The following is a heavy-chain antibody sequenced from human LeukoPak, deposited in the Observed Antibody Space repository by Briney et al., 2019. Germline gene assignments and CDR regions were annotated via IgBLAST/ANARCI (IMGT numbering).Heavy chain of an antibody. J-gene: IGHJ3*02. CDR2: INSDGTST. Sequence: GGSLRLSFAASGFTFSNHWLHWVRQAPGKGLVWVSRINSDGTSTIYADSVKGRFTISRDNAKSTVYLQMNSLRAEDTAVYYCARTGTGGDLDIWGQGTMVTVSS. CDR3: ARTGTGGDLDI. CDR1: GFTFSNHW. D-gene: IGHD2-8*02. V-gene: IGHV3-74*01.